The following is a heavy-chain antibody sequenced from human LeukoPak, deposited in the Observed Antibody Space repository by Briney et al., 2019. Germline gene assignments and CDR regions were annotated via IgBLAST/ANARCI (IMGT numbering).Heavy chain of an antibody. Sequence: GGSLRLSCAASGFSFSSYAMSWVRQAPGKGLEWVSFISGSGGSTYYADSVKGRFTISRDNSKNTLYLQMYSLRAEGTAVYYCAKDGGIGKGAFDIWGQGTMVTVSS. CDR3: AKDGGIGKGAFDI. J-gene: IGHJ3*02. CDR2: ISGSGGST. V-gene: IGHV3-23*01. CDR1: GFSFSSYA. D-gene: IGHD2-15*01.